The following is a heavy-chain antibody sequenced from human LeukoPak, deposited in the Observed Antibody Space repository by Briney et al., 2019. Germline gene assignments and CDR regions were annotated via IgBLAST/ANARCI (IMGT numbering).Heavy chain of an antibody. CDR2: IIPIFGTA. Sequence: ASVKVSCKASGGTFSSYAISWVRQAPGQGLEWMGGIIPIFGTANYAQKFQGRVTITADESTSTAYMELSSLRSEDTAVYYCARDLGAYDILTGYKPYYFDYWGQGTLVTVSS. CDR1: GGTFSSYA. J-gene: IGHJ4*02. D-gene: IGHD3-9*01. V-gene: IGHV1-69*13. CDR3: ARDLGAYDILTGYKPYYFDY.